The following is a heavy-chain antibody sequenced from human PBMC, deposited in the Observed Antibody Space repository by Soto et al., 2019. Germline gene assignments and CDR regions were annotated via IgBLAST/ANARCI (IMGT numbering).Heavy chain of an antibody. D-gene: IGHD3-3*01. CDR2: ISGSGGST. CDR3: AKDGSVRFLEWLEIAFDI. V-gene: IGHV3-23*01. J-gene: IGHJ3*02. Sequence: PGGSLRLSCAASGFTFSSYAMSWVRQAPGKGLEWVSAISGSGGSTYYADSVKGRFTISRDNSKNTLYLQMNSLRAEDTAVYYCAKDGSVRFLEWLEIAFDIWGQGTMVTVSS. CDR1: GFTFSSYA.